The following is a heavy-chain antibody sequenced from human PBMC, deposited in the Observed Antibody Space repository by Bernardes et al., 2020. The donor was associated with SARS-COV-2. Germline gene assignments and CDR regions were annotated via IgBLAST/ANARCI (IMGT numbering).Heavy chain of an antibody. V-gene: IGHV1-24*01. J-gene: IGHJ6*02. Sequence: ASVKVSCKVSGYTLTELSMHWVRQAPGKGLEWMGGFDPEDGETIYAQKFQGRVTMTEDTSTDTAYMELSSLRSEDTAVYYCATSFVVEPAAPYTGQYYYYGMDVWGQGTTVNVSS. CDR1: GYTLTELS. CDR2: FDPEDGET. D-gene: IGHD2-2*01. CDR3: ATSFVVEPAAPYTGQYYYYGMDV.